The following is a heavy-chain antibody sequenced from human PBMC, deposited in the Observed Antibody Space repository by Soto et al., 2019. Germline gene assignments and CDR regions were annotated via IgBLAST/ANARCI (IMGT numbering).Heavy chain of an antibody. CDR2: ISGSGGST. J-gene: IGHJ1*01. CDR3: AKGSDYYDSSLDAEYFQH. V-gene: IGHV3-23*01. D-gene: IGHD3-22*01. Sequence: GGSLRLSCAASGFTFSSYAMSWVRQAPGKGLEWVSAISGSGGSTYYADSVKGRFTISRDNSKNTLYLQMNSLRAEDTAVYYCAKGSDYYDSSLDAEYFQHWGQGTLVTVSS. CDR1: GFTFSSYA.